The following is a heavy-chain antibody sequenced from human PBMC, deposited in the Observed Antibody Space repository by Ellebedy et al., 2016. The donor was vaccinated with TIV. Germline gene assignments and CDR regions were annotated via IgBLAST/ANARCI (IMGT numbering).Heavy chain of an antibody. CDR1: GDSISTYY. CDR2: IYYSGNS. D-gene: IGHD3-10*01. J-gene: IGHJ4*02. CDR3: ARDSGSYYRFDK. V-gene: IGHV4-59*01. Sequence: SETLSLTXTVSGDSISTYYWSWIRQAPGKGLEWIGYIYYSGNSNYNPSLKSRATISIDTSKNQFSLRLTSVTAADTAVYFCARDSGSYYRFDKWGQGTLVTVSS.